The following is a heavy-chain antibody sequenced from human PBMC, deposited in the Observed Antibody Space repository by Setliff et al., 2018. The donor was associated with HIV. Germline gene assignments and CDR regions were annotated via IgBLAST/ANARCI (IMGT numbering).Heavy chain of an antibody. V-gene: IGHV1-2*02. Sequence: ASVKVSCKASGYSFTAYYSNFVRQAPGQGLEWMGWIQTNSGGTKSAQKFQGRVTMTRDTSISTAYMELNSLTSDDTAVYYCARGRHSGTYEAFDIWGPGTMVTVSS. CDR2: IQTNSGGT. D-gene: IGHD1-26*01. CDR1: GYSFTAYY. CDR3: ARGRHSGTYEAFDI. J-gene: IGHJ3*02.